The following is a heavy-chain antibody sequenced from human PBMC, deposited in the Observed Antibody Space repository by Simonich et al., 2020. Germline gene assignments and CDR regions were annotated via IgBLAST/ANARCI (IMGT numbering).Heavy chain of an antibody. CDR3: ARVPGIYYYYGMDV. J-gene: IGHJ6*02. CDR2: INPNSGGT. D-gene: IGHD3-10*01. V-gene: IGHV1-2*06. CDR1: GYTFTGYY. Sequence: GAEVKKPGASVKVSCKASGYTFTGYYMHWVRQAPGQGLEWMGRINPNSGGTNYAQKFQGRVTMTRDTSISTAYMELSRLRSDDTAVYYCARVPGIYYYYGMDVWGQGNTVTVSS.